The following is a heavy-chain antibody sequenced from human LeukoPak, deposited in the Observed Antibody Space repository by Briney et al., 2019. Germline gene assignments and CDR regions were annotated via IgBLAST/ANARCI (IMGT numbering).Heavy chain of an antibody. CDR1: GGSISSYY. CDR2: IYTSGST. J-gene: IGHJ4*02. Sequence: PSETLSLTCTASGGSISSYYWSWIRQPAGKGLEWIARIYTSGSTNYNPSLKSRVTMSVDTSKNQFSLKLSSVIAADTAVYYCARDDSGYSYGTFDYWGQGTLVTVSS. D-gene: IGHD5-18*01. V-gene: IGHV4-4*07. CDR3: ARDDSGYSYGTFDY.